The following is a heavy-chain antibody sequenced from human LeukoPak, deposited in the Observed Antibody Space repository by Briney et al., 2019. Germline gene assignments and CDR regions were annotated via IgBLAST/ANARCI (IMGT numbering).Heavy chain of an antibody. V-gene: IGHV3-11*06. D-gene: IGHD3-16*02. J-gene: IGHJ4*02. Sequence: GGSLRLSCAASGFTFSDYYMSWIRQAPGKGLEWVSSISSSSSYIYYADSVKGRFTISRDNAKNSLYLQMNSLRAEDTAVYYCARFSLWQYYFDYWGQGTLVTVSS. CDR2: ISSSSSYI. CDR3: ARFSLWQYYFDY. CDR1: GFTFSDYY.